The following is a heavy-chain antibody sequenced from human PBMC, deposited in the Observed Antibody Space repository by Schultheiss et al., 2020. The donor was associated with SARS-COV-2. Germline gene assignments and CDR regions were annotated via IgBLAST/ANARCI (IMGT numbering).Heavy chain of an antibody. Sequence: GGSLRLSCAASGFTFSSYEMIWVRQAPGKGLEWVSVIYSGGSTYYADSVKGRFTISRHNSKNTLYLQMNSLRAEDTAVYYCARGGAEDAFDIWGQGTMVTVSS. CDR2: IYSGGST. J-gene: IGHJ3*02. D-gene: IGHD1-26*01. CDR3: ARGGAEDAFDI. V-gene: IGHV3-53*04. CDR1: GFTFSSYE.